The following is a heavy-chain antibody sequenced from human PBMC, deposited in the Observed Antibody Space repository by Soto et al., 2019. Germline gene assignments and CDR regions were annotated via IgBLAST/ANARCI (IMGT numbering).Heavy chain of an antibody. CDR3: AKGAYGDYASDWYFDL. Sequence: EVQLVESGGGLVQPRRSLRLSCAASGFTFDDYAMYWVRQGPGKGLEWVSGISWNSGNIAYADSVKGRFTISRDNAMNSLNLQGNSLRAEDTALYYCAKGAYGDYASDWYFDLWGRGTLVTVSS. D-gene: IGHD4-17*01. V-gene: IGHV3-9*01. CDR1: GFTFDDYA. J-gene: IGHJ2*01. CDR2: ISWNSGNI.